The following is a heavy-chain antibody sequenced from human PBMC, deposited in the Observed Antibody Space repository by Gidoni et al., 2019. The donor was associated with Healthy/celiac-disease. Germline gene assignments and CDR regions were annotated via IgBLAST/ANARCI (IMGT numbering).Heavy chain of an antibody. V-gene: IGHV3-21*01. CDR1: GFPFSSYS. CDR2: ISSSSSYI. J-gene: IGHJ4*02. Sequence: EVQLVESGGGLFKPGGSLRLSCAASGFPFSSYSMNWVRQAPGKGLEWVSSISSSSSYIYYADSVKGRFTISRDNAKNSLYLQMNSLRDEDTAVYYCARGSRWELRPFDYWGQGTLVTVSS. CDR3: ARGSRWELRPFDY. D-gene: IGHD1-26*01.